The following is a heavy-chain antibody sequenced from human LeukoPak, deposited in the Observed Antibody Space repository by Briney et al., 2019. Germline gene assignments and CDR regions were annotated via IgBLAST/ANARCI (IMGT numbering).Heavy chain of an antibody. CDR3: ARVGGYSSSWYLDY. D-gene: IGHD6-13*01. CDR1: GFSFSTYA. J-gene: IGHJ4*02. Sequence: PGGSLRLSCAASGFSFSTYAMSWVRQAPGKGLEWVSGVNGNGGSTSYADSVKGRFTIFRDNSKNTVYLQMNSLRVEDTAVYYCARVGGYSSSWYLDYWGQGTLVTVSS. CDR2: VNGNGGST. V-gene: IGHV3-23*01.